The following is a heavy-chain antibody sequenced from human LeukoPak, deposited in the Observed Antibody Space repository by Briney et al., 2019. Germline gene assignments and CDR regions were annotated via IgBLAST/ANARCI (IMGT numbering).Heavy chain of an antibody. CDR2: INQDGSEN. V-gene: IGHV3-7*01. D-gene: IGHD3-16*01. CDR3: ARSSWGSSTNS. Sequence: GGSLRLSCAASGFTFNDYWMSWVRQAPGRGLEWVVNINQDGSENYYVDSMKGRFTSSRDNAKNSLYLQMNSLRAEDTAVYYCARSSWGSSTNSWGQGTLVTVSS. J-gene: IGHJ4*02. CDR1: GFTFNDYW.